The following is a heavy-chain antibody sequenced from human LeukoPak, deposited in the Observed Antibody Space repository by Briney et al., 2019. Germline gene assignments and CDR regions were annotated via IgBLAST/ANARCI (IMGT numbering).Heavy chain of an antibody. V-gene: IGHV3-23*01. Sequence: PGGSLRLSCAASGFTFSSYAMSWVRQAPGKGLEWVSAISGSGGSTYYADSVKGRVTISRDNSKNTLYLQMNSLRAEDTAVYYCAKASQWLVMRSYYFDYWGQGTLVTVSS. CDR3: AKASQWLVMRSYYFDY. CDR2: ISGSGGST. D-gene: IGHD6-19*01. CDR1: GFTFSSYA. J-gene: IGHJ4*02.